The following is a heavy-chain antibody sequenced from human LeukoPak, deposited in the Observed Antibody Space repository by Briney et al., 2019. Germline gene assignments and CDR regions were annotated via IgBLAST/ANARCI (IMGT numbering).Heavy chain of an antibody. CDR3: AREGPRGNSQFDY. V-gene: IGHV3-33*01. CDR2: VWYDGSNK. Sequence: GSLRLSCAASGFTFSSYGMHWVRQAPGKGLEWVALVWYDGSNKYYADSVKGRLTISRDNSKNTLYLQMNSLRAEDTAVYYCAREGPRGNSQFDYWGQGTLVTVSS. D-gene: IGHD2/OR15-2a*01. J-gene: IGHJ4*02. CDR1: GFTFSSYG.